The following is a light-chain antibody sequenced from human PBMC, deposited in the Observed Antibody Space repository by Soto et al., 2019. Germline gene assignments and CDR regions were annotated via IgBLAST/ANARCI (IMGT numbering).Light chain of an antibody. J-gene: IGKJ1*01. CDR1: HTISDL. CDR2: DAS. CDR3: QQYDTYPWT. Sequence: DIFTISGRSSHTISDLLAFCHHRPWKAPRLLIYDASNLESGVPSRLSSSGAGREFTLTISSLQPDDFATYYCQQYDTYPWTFGQGTKVDIK. V-gene: IGKV1-5*01.